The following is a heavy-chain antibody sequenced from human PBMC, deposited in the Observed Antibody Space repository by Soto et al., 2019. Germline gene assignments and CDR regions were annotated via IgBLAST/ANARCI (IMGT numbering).Heavy chain of an antibody. V-gene: IGHV3-21*01. CDR2: ISSSSSYI. CDR1: GFTFSSYS. Sequence: GGSLRLSCAASGFTFSSYSMNWVRQAPGKGLEWVSSISSSSSYIYYADSVKGRFTISRDNAKNSLYLQMNSLRAEDTAVYYCASSIVVPAARRPMDAFDIWGQGTTVTVSS. J-gene: IGHJ3*02. CDR3: ASSIVVPAARRPMDAFDI. D-gene: IGHD2-2*01.